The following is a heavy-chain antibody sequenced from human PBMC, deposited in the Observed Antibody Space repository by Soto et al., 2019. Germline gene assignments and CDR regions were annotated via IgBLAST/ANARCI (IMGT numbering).Heavy chain of an antibody. CDR2: IHHSGLS. V-gene: IGHV4-4*02. Sequence: QVQLQESGPGLVKPSGTLSLTCGVSGGSISSSNWWSWVRQPPGKGLEWIGEIHHSGLSKYNPSLPGPFPLSLDKSQDPFPLPLTSVTAADTAVYYCARACLNGICYTQGLDLWGQGTLVLVSS. CDR3: ARACLNGICYTQGLDL. J-gene: IGHJ4*02. D-gene: IGHD2-8*01. CDR1: GGSISSSNW.